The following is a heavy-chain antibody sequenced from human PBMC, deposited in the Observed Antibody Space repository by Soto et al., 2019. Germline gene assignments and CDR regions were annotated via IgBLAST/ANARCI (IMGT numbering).Heavy chain of an antibody. J-gene: IGHJ4*02. D-gene: IGHD6-13*01. V-gene: IGHV3-23*01. Sequence: EVQLLESGGGLVQPGGSLKLSCAASGFTFNNYAMSWVRQAPGKGLEWVSGISGSGVTTYYGDSVKGRFTISRDNSKNTLYLQMNSLRAEDTAIYYCARGLYSTSWYRGSDYWGQGSLITVSS. CDR2: ISGSGVTT. CDR1: GFTFNNYA. CDR3: ARGLYSTSWYRGSDY.